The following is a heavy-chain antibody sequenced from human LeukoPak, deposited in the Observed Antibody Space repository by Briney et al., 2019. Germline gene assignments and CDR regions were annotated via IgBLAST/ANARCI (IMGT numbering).Heavy chain of an antibody. CDR2: ISYDGSNK. D-gene: IGHD6-13*01. CDR3: AKGRSSSWYWFDP. V-gene: IGHV3-30*18. CDR1: GFTFSSYG. J-gene: IGHJ5*02. Sequence: TGGSLRLSCAASGFTFSSYGMHWVRQAPGKGLEWVAVISYDGSNKYYADSVKGRFTISRDNSKNTLYLQMNSLRAEDTAVYYCAKGRSSSWYWFDPWGQGTLVTVSS.